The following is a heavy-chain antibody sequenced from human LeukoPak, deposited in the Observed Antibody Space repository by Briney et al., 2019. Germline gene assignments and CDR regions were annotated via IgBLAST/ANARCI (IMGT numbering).Heavy chain of an antibody. D-gene: IGHD1-26*01. J-gene: IGHJ6*02. CDR2: ISGNGGNT. V-gene: IGHV3-23*01. Sequence: GGSLRLSCAASAFTFSNYAMSWVRQAPGKGLGWASGISGNGGNTYYADSVKGRLTISRDNSKNTLYLQMNSLRAEDTGVYYCASGSGTYYSSYYYYGMDVWGQGTTVTVSS. CDR1: AFTFSNYA. CDR3: ASGSGTYYSSYYYYGMDV.